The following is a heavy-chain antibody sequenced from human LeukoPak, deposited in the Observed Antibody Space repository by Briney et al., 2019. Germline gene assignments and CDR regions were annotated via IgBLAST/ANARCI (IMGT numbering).Heavy chain of an antibody. D-gene: IGHD2-15*01. CDR2: NNPNSGGT. Sequence: ASVKVSCKAPGYTFTGYYMHWVRQAPGQGLEWMGWNNPNSGGTNYAQKFQGRVTMTRDTSISTAYMELSRLRSDDTAVYYCARDLEDSVYYYGMDVWGQGTTVTVSS. V-gene: IGHV1-2*02. J-gene: IGHJ6*02. CDR3: ARDLEDSVYYYGMDV. CDR1: GYTFTGYY.